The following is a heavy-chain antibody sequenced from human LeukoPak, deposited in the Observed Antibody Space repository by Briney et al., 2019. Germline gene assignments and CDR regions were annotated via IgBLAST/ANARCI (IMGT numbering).Heavy chain of an antibody. CDR2: ISGSGGNT. CDR1: GFTFTSYA. V-gene: IGHV3-23*01. D-gene: IGHD3-10*01. Sequence: GGSLRLSCAASGFTFTSYAMSWVRQAPGKGLEWVSGISGSGGNTYYADSVKGRFTISRDNSKNTLYLQMSSLRAEDTAVYFCASFHYYGSGAYYLSYWGQGTLVTVSS. J-gene: IGHJ4*02. CDR3: ASFHYYGSGAYYLSY.